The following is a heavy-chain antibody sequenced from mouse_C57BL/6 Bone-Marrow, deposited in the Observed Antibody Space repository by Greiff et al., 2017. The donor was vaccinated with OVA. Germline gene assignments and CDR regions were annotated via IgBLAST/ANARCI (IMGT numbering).Heavy chain of an antibody. D-gene: IGHD1-1*01. CDR1: GYTFTSYW. CDR2: IYPGSGST. V-gene: IGHV1-55*01. Sequence: QVQLQQPGAELVKPGASVKMSCKASGYTFTSYWITWVKQRPGQGLEWIGDIYPGSGSTNYNEQFKSKATLTVDTSSSTAYMQLSSLTSEDSAVYYCERRDYGSSYEDYYAMDYWGQGTSVTVSS. CDR3: ERRDYGSSYEDYYAMDY. J-gene: IGHJ4*01.